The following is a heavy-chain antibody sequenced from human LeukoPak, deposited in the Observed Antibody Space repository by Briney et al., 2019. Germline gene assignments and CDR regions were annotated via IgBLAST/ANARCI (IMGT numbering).Heavy chain of an antibody. D-gene: IGHD6-19*01. CDR3: ARDQVAGATYADLYFDY. V-gene: IGHV3-7*01. CDR1: GFTFSSYW. CDR2: IKEDGSEK. J-gene: IGHJ4*02. Sequence: GGSLRLSCAAPGFTFSSYWMTWVRQAPGKGLEWVANIKEDGSEKYYVDSVKGRFIISRDNAQNSVNLQMYFLRAEDTAVYYCARDQVAGATYADLYFDYWGQGTLVSVSS.